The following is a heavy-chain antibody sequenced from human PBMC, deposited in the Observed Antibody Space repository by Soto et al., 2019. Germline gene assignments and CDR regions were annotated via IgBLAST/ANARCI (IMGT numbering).Heavy chain of an antibody. CDR1: GYTFTSYV. D-gene: IGHD2-2*01. V-gene: IGHV1-18*04. CDR3: ARAGYCSSTSCSTGFDY. Sequence: GASVKVSCKASGYTFTSYVISWVRQAPGQGLEWMGWISAYNGNTDYAQKLQGRVTMTTDTSTSTAYMELRSLRSDDTAVYYCARAGYCSSTSCSTGFDYWGQGTLVTVSS. J-gene: IGHJ4*02. CDR2: ISAYNGNT.